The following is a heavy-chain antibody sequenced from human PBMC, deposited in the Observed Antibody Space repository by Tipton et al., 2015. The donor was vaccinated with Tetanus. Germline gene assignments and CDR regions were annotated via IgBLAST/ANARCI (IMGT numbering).Heavy chain of an antibody. CDR1: GFTLSRYT. CDR2: ISSSSRYI. D-gene: IGHD3-10*01. Sequence: SLRLSCAASGFTLSRYTLNWVRQAPGKGLEWVSSISSSSRYIYYADSVKGRFTISRDNAKNSLYLQMISLRADDTALYYCVKNVNYYGSQSYLDYWGQGTLVTVSS. J-gene: IGHJ4*02. CDR3: VKNVNYYGSQSYLDY. V-gene: IGHV3-21*04.